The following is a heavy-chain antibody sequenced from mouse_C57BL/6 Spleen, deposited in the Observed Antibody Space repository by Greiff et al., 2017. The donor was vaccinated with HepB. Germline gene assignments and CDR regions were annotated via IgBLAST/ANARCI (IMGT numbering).Heavy chain of an antibody. CDR2: INPNNGGT. Sequence: EVQLQQSGPELVKPGASVKMSCKASGYTFTDYNMHWVKQSHGKSLEWIGYINPNNGGTSYNQKFKGKATLTVNKSSSTAYMELRSLTSEDSAVYYCARGGDGYYFAWFAYWGQGTLVTVSA. D-gene: IGHD2-3*01. V-gene: IGHV1-22*01. CDR1: GYTFTDYN. CDR3: ARGGDGYYFAWFAY. J-gene: IGHJ3*01.